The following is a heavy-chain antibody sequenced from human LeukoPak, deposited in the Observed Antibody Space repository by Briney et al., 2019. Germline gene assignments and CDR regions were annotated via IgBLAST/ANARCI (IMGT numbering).Heavy chain of an antibody. CDR1: GFTFSSYW. D-gene: IGHD4-11*01. Sequence: GGSLRLSCAASGFTFSSYWMSWVRQAPGKGLEWVANIKQDGSEKYYVDSVKGRFTISRDNAKNSLYLQMNSLRAEDTAVYYCAGSYLQCSFDIWGQGTMVTVSS. CDR3: AGSYLQCSFDI. CDR2: IKQDGSEK. J-gene: IGHJ3*02. V-gene: IGHV3-7*01.